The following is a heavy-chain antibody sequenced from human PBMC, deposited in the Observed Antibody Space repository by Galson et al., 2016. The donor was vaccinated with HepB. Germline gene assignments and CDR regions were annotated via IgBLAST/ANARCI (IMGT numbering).Heavy chain of an antibody. CDR2: IHYTGTT. D-gene: IGHD4-17*01. J-gene: IGHJ4*02. CDR3: VKTADYGDLYYFDS. Sequence: SETLSLTCTVSGGSISSSSYYWGWIRQPPGKGLEWIGSIHYTGTTFYNASLKSRVVMSVDTSMNQFSLRLSSVTAADTSVYYCVKTADYGDLYYFDSWGQGRQVTVSS. CDR1: GGSISSSSYY. V-gene: IGHV4-39*01.